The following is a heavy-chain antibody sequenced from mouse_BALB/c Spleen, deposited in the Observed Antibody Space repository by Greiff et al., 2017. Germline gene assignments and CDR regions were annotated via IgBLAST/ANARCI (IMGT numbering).Heavy chain of an antibody. CDR1: GYAFSSYW. CDR3: ARSSYDYPWFAY. Sequence: QVQLQQSGAELVRPGSSVKNSCKASGYAFSSYWMNWVKQRPGQGLEWIGQIYPGDGDTNYNGKFKGKATLTADKSSSTAYMQLSSLTSEDSAVYFCARSSYDYPWFAYWGQGTLVTVSA. D-gene: IGHD2-4*01. V-gene: IGHV1-80*01. J-gene: IGHJ3*01. CDR2: IYPGDGDT.